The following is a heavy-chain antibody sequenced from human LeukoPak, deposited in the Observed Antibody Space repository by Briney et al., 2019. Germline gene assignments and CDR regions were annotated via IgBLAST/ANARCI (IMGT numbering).Heavy chain of an antibody. V-gene: IGHV6-1*01. CDR2: TYYRSTWYN. CDR3: ARRLTQYDCFDP. CDR1: GDIVSSNSVT. D-gene: IGHD2-2*01. Sequence: SQPLSLTCAISGDIVSSNSVTWNWIRQSPSRGLEWLGRTYYRSTWYNDYAVSVRGRITVNPDTSKNQFSLHLNSVTPEDTAVYYCARRLTQYDCFDPWGQGILVTVSS. J-gene: IGHJ5*02.